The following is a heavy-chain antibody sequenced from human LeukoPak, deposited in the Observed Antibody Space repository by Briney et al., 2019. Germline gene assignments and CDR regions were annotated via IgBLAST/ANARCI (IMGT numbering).Heavy chain of an antibody. CDR1: GYSISSGYY. V-gene: IGHV4-38-2*02. Sequence: KSSETLSLTCTVSGYSISSGYYWGWIRQPPGKGLEWIGSIYHSGSTYYNPSLKSRVTISVDTSKNQFSLKLSSVTAADTAVYYCARVGADYSNYPYYFDYWGQGTLVTVSS. CDR2: IYHSGST. CDR3: ARVGADYSNYPYYFDY. D-gene: IGHD4-11*01. J-gene: IGHJ4*02.